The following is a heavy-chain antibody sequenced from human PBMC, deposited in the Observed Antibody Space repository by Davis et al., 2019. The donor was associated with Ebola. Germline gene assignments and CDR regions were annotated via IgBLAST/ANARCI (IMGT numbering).Heavy chain of an antibody. D-gene: IGHD5-18*01. J-gene: IGHJ4*02. Sequence: ASVKVSCKASGYTFTSYGISWVRQAPGQGLEWMGWISAYNGNTNSAQKLQGRVTMTTDTSTSTAYMELRSLRSDDTAVYYCARDRGWIQLSGLFDYWGQGTLVTVSS. CDR1: GYTFTSYG. CDR2: ISAYNGNT. CDR3: ARDRGWIQLSGLFDY. V-gene: IGHV1-18*01.